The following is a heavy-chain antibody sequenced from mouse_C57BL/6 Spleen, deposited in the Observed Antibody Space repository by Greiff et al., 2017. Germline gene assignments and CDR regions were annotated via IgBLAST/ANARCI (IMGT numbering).Heavy chain of an antibody. CDR3: ARERYFDY. CDR2: ISDGGSYT. Sequence: EVQLVESGGGLVKPGGSLKLSCAASGFTFTSYAMSWVRQTPEKRLEWVATISDGGSYTYYPDNVKGRFTISRDNAKNNLYLQMSHLKSEDTARYYRARERYFDYWGQGTTLTVSS. J-gene: IGHJ2*01. CDR1: GFTFTSYA. V-gene: IGHV5-4*01.